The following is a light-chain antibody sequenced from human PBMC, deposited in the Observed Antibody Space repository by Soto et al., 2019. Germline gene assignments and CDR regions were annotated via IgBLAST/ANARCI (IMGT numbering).Light chain of an antibody. J-gene: IGLJ1*01. Sequence: QSVLTQPASVSGSPGQSITISCTGTSSDVGGYNYVSWYQQHPGKAPKLRIYDVSNRPSGVSNRFSGSKSGNTASLTISGLQAEDEADYSCSSYTSSSTRHVFGTGTKLTVL. CDR2: DVS. CDR3: SSYTSSSTRHV. V-gene: IGLV2-14*01. CDR1: SSDVGGYNY.